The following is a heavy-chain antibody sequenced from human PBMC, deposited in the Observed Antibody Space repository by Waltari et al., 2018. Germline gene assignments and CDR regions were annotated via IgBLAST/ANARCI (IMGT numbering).Heavy chain of an antibody. J-gene: IGHJ4*02. D-gene: IGHD5-18*01. CDR1: GGSISSSSHY. Sequence: QLQLQESGPGLVKPSETLSLTCTVSGGSISSSSHYWGWIRQPPGKGLEWIGSIYYSGSTYYNPSLKSRVTISVDTSKNQFSLKLSSVTAADTAVYYCARERYSYGLDYWGQGTLVTVSS. CDR3: ARERYSYGLDY. V-gene: IGHV4-39*02. CDR2: IYYSGST.